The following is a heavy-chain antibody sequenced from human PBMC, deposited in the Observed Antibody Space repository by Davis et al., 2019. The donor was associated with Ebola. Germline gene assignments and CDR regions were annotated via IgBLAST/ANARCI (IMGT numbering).Heavy chain of an antibody. J-gene: IGHJ6*02. CDR2: IDPSDSYT. CDR3: ARSASSWSYYYYGMDV. V-gene: IGHV5-10-1*04. CDR1: GYSFTNYW. D-gene: IGHD6-13*01. Sequence: GESLKISCKGSGYSFTNYWISWVRQMPGKGLEWMGRIDPSDSYTNYSPSFQGQVTISADKSISTAYLQWSSLKASDTAMYYCARSASSWSYYYYGMDVWGQGTTVTVSS.